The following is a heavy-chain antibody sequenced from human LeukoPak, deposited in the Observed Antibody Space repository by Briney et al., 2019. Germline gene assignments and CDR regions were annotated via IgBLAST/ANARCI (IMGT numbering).Heavy chain of an antibody. J-gene: IGHJ4*02. D-gene: IGHD6-13*01. V-gene: IGHV4-59*12. Sequence: SETLSLTCTVSGGSISSYYWSWIRQPPGKGLEWIGYIYYSGSTNYNPSLKSRVTISVDKSKNQFSLKLSSVTAADTAVYYCARDSGQQLDPAYYFDYWGQGTLVTVSS. CDR2: IYYSGST. CDR1: GGSISSYY. CDR3: ARDSGQQLDPAYYFDY.